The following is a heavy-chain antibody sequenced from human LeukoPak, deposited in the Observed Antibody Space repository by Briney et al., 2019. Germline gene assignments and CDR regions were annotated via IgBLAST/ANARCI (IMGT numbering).Heavy chain of an antibody. Sequence: GRSLRLSCAASGFTFSSYGMHWVRQAPGKGLEWVAVISYDGSNKYYADSVKGRFTISRDNSKNTLYLQMNSLRAEDTAVYYCSKPTFQWFRFDYWGQGTLVTVS. J-gene: IGHJ4*02. CDR1: GFTFSSYG. CDR3: SKPTFQWFRFDY. V-gene: IGHV3-30*18. CDR2: ISYDGSNK. D-gene: IGHD3-22*01.